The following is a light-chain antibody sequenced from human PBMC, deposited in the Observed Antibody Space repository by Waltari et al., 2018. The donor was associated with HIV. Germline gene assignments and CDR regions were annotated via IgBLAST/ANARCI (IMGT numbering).Light chain of an antibody. CDR1: SSTIRADYD. J-gene: IGLJ2*01. V-gene: IGLV1-40*01. Sequence: QSMLTQPPSVSGAPGQRVTISCTGSSSTIRADYDVHWYQQIPGTAPKRRTPGNKNRPSGVPDRSSASKAGTSASLTISGLQAEDEADYFCQSYDISLSASVVFGGGTRLTVL. CDR2: GNK. CDR3: QSYDISLSASVV.